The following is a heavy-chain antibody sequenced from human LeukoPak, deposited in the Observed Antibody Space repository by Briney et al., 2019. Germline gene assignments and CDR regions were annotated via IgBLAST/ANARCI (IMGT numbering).Heavy chain of an antibody. Sequence: GESLKISCKGSGYSFTSYWIGWVRQMPGKGLEWMGIIYPGDSDTRYSPSFQGQVTISADKSISTAYLQRSSLKASDTAMYYCARRASSSWTDNWFDPWGQGTLVTVSS. CDR2: IYPGDSDT. CDR1: GYSFTSYW. V-gene: IGHV5-51*01. D-gene: IGHD6-13*01. CDR3: ARRASSSWTDNWFDP. J-gene: IGHJ5*02.